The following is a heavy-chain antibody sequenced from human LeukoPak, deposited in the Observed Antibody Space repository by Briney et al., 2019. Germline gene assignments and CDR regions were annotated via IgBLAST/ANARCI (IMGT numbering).Heavy chain of an antibody. Sequence: SQTLSLTCAISGDSVSDNGAAWNWIRQSPSRGLEWLGRTYYRSKWSTDYALFVKSRITISADTSKNQFSLQLNSVNPEDTAVYYCAEGFGGRVRSWGQGTPVTVSS. V-gene: IGHV6-1*01. J-gene: IGHJ4*02. D-gene: IGHD2-15*01. CDR1: GDSVSDNGAA. CDR2: TYYRSKWST. CDR3: AEGFGGRVRS.